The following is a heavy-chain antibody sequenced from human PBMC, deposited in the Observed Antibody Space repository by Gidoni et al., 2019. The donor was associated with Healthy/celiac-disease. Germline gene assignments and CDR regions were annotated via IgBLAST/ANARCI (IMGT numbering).Heavy chain of an antibody. CDR2: IYYSGST. J-gene: IGHJ6*03. CDR1: GGSISSYY. D-gene: IGHD2-21*02. Sequence: QVQLQESGPGLVKPSETLSLTCTVSGGSISSYYWSWIRQPPGKGLEWIGYIYYSGSTNYNPSLKSRVTISVDTSKNQFSLKLSSVTAADTAVYYCARETRGGNSFPNYYHYYMDVWGKGTTVTVSS. V-gene: IGHV4-59*01. CDR3: ARETRGGNSFPNYYHYYMDV.